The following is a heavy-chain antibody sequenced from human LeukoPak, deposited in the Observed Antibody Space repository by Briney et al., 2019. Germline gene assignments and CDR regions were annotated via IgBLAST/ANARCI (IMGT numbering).Heavy chain of an antibody. V-gene: IGHV3-33*01. CDR3: ARDLYADFVWGSFDY. D-gene: IGHD3-16*01. Sequence: GGSLRLSCAASGFTFSSYGMHWVRQAPGKGLEWVAVIWNDGTNKYYADSVKGRFTISRDNSKNTLYLQMNSLRAEDTAVYYCARDLYADFVWGSFDYWGQGTLVTVSS. CDR1: GFTFSSYG. CDR2: IWNDGTNK. J-gene: IGHJ4*02.